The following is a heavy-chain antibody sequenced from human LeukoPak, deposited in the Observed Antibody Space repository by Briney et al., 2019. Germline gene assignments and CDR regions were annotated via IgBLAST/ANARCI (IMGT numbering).Heavy chain of an antibody. CDR2: ISGSGGST. Sequence: PGGSLRLSCAASGFTFSSYAMSWVRQAPGKGLEWVSAISGSGGSTYYADSVKGRFTISRDNSKNTLYLQMNSLRAEDTAVYYCARGSYYDSSGYSDFDYWGQGTLVTVSS. D-gene: IGHD3-22*01. V-gene: IGHV3-23*01. J-gene: IGHJ4*02. CDR1: GFTFSSYA. CDR3: ARGSYYDSSGYSDFDY.